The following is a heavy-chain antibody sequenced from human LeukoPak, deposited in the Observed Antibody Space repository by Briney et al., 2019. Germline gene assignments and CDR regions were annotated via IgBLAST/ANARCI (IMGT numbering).Heavy chain of an antibody. CDR2: INHSGST. Sequence: SETLSLTCAVYAGSFSGYYWSWIRQPPGKGLEWIGEINHSGSTNYNPSLKSRVTISVDTSKNQFSLKLSSVTAADTAVYYCARDIDGYNLFDYWGQGTLVTVSS. CDR1: AGSFSGYY. J-gene: IGHJ4*02. D-gene: IGHD5-24*01. CDR3: ARDIDGYNLFDY. V-gene: IGHV4-34*01.